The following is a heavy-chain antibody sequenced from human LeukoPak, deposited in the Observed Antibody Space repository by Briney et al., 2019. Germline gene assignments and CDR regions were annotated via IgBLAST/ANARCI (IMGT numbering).Heavy chain of an antibody. D-gene: IGHD3-22*01. Sequence: GGSLRLSCAASGFTLSTYAMSWVRQTPGKGLEWVAATSSSDAGTYHADSVRGRFTISRDNSKNTLYLQMNSLRAEDAAVYSCAKAPVTSCRCAYCYPFDSWGQGTLVTVSS. CDR1: GFTLSTYA. CDR3: AKAPVTSCRCAYCYPFDS. CDR2: TSSSDAGT. V-gene: IGHV3-23*01. J-gene: IGHJ4*02.